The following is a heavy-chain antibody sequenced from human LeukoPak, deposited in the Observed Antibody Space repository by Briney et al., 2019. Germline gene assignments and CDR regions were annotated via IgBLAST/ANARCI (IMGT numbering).Heavy chain of an antibody. Sequence: ASVKVSCKASGYTFTSYYMHWVRQAPGQGLEWMGIINPSGGSTSYAQKFQGRVTKTTDTSTTTAYMELRSLRSDDTAVYYCARGAISSQGFDIWGQGTMVTVSS. CDR3: ARGAISSQGFDI. J-gene: IGHJ3*02. D-gene: IGHD3-3*01. CDR2: INPSGGST. V-gene: IGHV1-46*01. CDR1: GYTFTSYY.